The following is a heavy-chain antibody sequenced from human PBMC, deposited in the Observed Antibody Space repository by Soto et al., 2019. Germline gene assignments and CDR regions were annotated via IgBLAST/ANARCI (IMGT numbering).Heavy chain of an antibody. CDR1: WDSVSSNSAA. D-gene: IGHD3-10*01. V-gene: IGHV6-1*01. Sequence: SQTLPLTCAISWDSVSSNSAAWNWLRQSPSRGLEWRGRTWCRSKYYNDYVGSVKSRITINPDSSQNQCSLQLTSVTPEDTAVYYFARERGVLSEAFDIWGQGTVVTVSS. CDR2: TWCRSKYYN. CDR3: ARERGVLSEAFDI. J-gene: IGHJ3*02.